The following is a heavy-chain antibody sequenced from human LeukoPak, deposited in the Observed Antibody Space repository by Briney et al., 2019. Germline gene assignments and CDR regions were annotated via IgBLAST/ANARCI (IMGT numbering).Heavy chain of an antibody. V-gene: IGHV3-7*05. J-gene: IGHJ4*02. CDR3: ARNRGVDY. Sequence: GGSLRLSCAASGFTLSNYWMNWVRQAPGKGLEWVANIKQDGSEKYCVDSVKGRFTISRDITKNSVFLQMNSLRVEDTAVYYCARNRGVDYWGQGTLVTVSS. CDR2: IKQDGSEK. CDR1: GFTLSNYW. D-gene: IGHD2/OR15-2a*01.